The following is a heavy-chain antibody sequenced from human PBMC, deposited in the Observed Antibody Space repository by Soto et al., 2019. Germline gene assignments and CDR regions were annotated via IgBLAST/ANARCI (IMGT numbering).Heavy chain of an antibody. CDR1: GFLFINAW. V-gene: IGHV3-15*07. Sequence: EVQVVESGGGLVQPGKSLRLSCAASGFLFINAWINWVRQAPGKGLEWVGRIKSETGGGTTDYAAPVKGRFTIARDDSKNMLYLQMNSLETEDTAVYYCTTTYTGGSFYTWGQGTLVTVSS. D-gene: IGHD1-26*01. CDR3: TTTYTGGSFYT. J-gene: IGHJ5*02. CDR2: IKSETGGGTT.